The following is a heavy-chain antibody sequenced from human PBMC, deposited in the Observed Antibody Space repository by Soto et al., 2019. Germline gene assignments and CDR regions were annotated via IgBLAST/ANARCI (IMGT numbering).Heavy chain of an antibody. J-gene: IGHJ4*02. Sequence: EVQVSESGGGLGQPGGSLRLSCATSGFTFSNYPMNWVRQAPGTGLEWVSGISAGGDTTYYADSVKGRFTIFRDNSKNSVSLQMNSLRVEDTAVYYCARRVWGQGTLVTVSS. CDR1: GFTFSNYP. V-gene: IGHV3-23*01. CDR3: ARRV. CDR2: ISAGGDTT.